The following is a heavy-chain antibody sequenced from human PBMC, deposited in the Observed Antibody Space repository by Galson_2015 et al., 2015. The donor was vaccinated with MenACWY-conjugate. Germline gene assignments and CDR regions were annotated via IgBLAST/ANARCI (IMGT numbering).Heavy chain of an antibody. CDR2: VSYDGSSK. D-gene: IGHD5-24*01. J-gene: IGHJ3*02. V-gene: IGHV3-30*01. CDR1: GFRFRSYT. Sequence: SLRLSCAASGFRFRSYTLYWVRQVPGKGLEWVAVVSYDGSSKYYADSVKGRFTISRDNSKNTVSLQMNSLRPEDTAVYYCVRAEGWLRSAFDIWGQGTMVTVSS. CDR3: VRAEGWLRSAFDI.